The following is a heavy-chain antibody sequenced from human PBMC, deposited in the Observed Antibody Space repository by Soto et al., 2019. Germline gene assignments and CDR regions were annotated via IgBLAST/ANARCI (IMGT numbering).Heavy chain of an antibody. V-gene: IGHV1-3*01. D-gene: IGHD2-2*02. CDR1: GYTFTSYA. CDR3: ARGCSSTSCYRGYFDY. CDR2: INAGNGNT. Sequence: ASVKVSCRASGYTFTSYAMHWVRQAPGQRLEWMGWINAGNGNTKYSQKFQGRVTITRDTSASTAYMELSSLRSEDTAVYYCARGCSSTSCYRGYFDYWGQGTLVTVSS. J-gene: IGHJ4*02.